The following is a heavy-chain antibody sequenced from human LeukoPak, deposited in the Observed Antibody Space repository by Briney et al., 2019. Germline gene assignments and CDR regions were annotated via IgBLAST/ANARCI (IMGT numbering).Heavy chain of an antibody. Sequence: PGGSLRLSCAASGFTFSSSAMSWVRQAPGKGLEWVSSISGNGGSTYFADSVKGRFTISRDNSKNTLYLQMNSLRADDTAVYYCAKDLGEQWLANSRFDPWGQGTLVTVSA. V-gene: IGHV3-23*01. CDR2: ISGNGGST. CDR1: GFTFSSSA. D-gene: IGHD6-19*01. CDR3: AKDLGEQWLANSRFDP. J-gene: IGHJ5*02.